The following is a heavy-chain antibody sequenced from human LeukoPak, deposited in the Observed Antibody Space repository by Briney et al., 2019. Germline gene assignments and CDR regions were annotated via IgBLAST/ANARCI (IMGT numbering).Heavy chain of an antibody. V-gene: IGHV1-69*13. CDR1: GGTFSSYA. Sequence: SVKVSCKASGGTFSSYAISWVRQAPGQGLEWMGGIIPIFGTANYAQKFQGRVTITADESTSTAHMELSSLRSEDTAVYYCARDPYSSGWYKSGYAFDIWGQGTMVTVSS. CDR3: ARDPYSSGWYKSGYAFDI. J-gene: IGHJ3*02. CDR2: IIPIFGTA. D-gene: IGHD6-19*01.